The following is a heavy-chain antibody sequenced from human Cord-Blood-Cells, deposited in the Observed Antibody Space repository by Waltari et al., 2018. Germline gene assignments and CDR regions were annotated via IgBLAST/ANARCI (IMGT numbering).Heavy chain of an antibody. Sequence: QLQLQESGPGLVKPSETLSLTCTVSGGSISSSSYYWGWIRQPPGKGLEWIGRIYYSGSTYYNPSLKSRVTISVDTSKNQFSLKLSSVTAADTAVYYCARPIYGSVFPFDYWGQGTLVTVSS. D-gene: IGHD3-10*01. CDR1: GGSISSSSYY. CDR3: ARPIYGSVFPFDY. CDR2: IYYSGST. J-gene: IGHJ4*02. V-gene: IGHV4-39*01.